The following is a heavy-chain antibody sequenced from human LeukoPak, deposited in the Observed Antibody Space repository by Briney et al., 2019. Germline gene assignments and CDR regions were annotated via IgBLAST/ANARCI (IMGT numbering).Heavy chain of an antibody. Sequence: KSSETLSLTCTVSGGSISSYYWSWIRQPPGKGLEWIGYIYYSGSTNYNPSLKSRVTISVDTPKNQFSLKLSSVTAADTAVYYCARFGPCSGGSCTRLDYWGQGTLSPSPQ. V-gene: IGHV4-59*01. CDR1: GGSISSYY. J-gene: IGHJ4*02. CDR3: ARFGPCSGGSCTRLDY. CDR2: IYYSGST. D-gene: IGHD2-15*01.